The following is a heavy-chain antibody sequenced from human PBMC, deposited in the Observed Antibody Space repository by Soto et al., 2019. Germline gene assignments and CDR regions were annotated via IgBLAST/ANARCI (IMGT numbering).Heavy chain of an antibody. D-gene: IGHD2-2*01. CDR1: GGSISSSIYY. Sequence: SETLSLTCTVSGGSISSSIYYWGWIRHPPGKGLEWIGSIYYSGSTYNNPSLKSRVTISVDTSKNQFSLKLSSVTAADTAVYYCARRRDCSSTSCKGSWFDPWGQGTLVTVSS. CDR3: ARRRDCSSTSCKGSWFDP. V-gene: IGHV4-39*01. J-gene: IGHJ5*02. CDR2: IYYSGST.